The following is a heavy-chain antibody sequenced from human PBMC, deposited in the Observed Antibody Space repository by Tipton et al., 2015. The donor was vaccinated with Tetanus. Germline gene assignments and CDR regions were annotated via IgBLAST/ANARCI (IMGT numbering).Heavy chain of an antibody. CDR2: IDPNSGGT. Sequence: QLVQSGAEMEKPGASVKVSCTASGYTFTNYYIYWVRQAPGQGLEWMGWIDPNSGGTVYAQKFKGRVTMTRDTSISTAYMELRSLRSDDTAVYYCARDRGDYIYYGMDVWGPGTTVTVS. J-gene: IGHJ6*02. V-gene: IGHV1-2*02. D-gene: IGHD3-22*01. CDR1: GYTFTNYY. CDR3: ARDRGDYIYYGMDV.